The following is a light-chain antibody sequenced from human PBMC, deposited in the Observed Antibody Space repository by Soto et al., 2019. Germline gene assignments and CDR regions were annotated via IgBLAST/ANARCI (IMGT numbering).Light chain of an antibody. Sequence: DIQMTQSPPALSASVGDRVSITCLASQDISSWLAWYQQKPGKAPKLLIYAASSLQSGVPSRFSGSGSGTDFTLTINNLQPEDFAPYYCQQANSFPRTFAPGTKVDIK. J-gene: IGKJ3*01. CDR2: AAS. CDR3: QQANSFPRT. CDR1: QDISSW. V-gene: IGKV1-12*01.